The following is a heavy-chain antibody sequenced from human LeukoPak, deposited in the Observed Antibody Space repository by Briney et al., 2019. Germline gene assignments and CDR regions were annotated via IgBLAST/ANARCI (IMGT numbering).Heavy chain of an antibody. Sequence: SETLSLTCAVYGGSFSGYYWSWIRQPPGKGLEWIGEINHSGSTNYNPSLKSRVTISADTSKNQFSLELSSVTAADTAVYYCARVLEGSSGQHWYFDLWGRGTLVTVSS. D-gene: IGHD6-19*01. V-gene: IGHV4-34*01. J-gene: IGHJ2*01. CDR3: ARVLEGSSGQHWYFDL. CDR1: GGSFSGYY. CDR2: INHSGST.